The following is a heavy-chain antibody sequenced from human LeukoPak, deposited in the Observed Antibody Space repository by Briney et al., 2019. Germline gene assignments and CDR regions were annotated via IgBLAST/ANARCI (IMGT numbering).Heavy chain of an antibody. CDR3: ARDVRATVALDM. CDR1: GFTFNNYW. J-gene: IGHJ3*02. D-gene: IGHD4-11*01. CDR2: IKQDGSAR. Sequence: PGGSLRLSCIVSGFTFNNYWMNWVRQAPGKGLEWVANIKQDGSARYYVDSVKGRFTISRDNAENSLYLQMNSLRVEDTAVYYCARDVRATVALDMWGQGTLLTVSS. V-gene: IGHV3-7*04.